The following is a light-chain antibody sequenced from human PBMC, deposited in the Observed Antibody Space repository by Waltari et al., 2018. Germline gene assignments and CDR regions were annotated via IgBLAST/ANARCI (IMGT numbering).Light chain of an antibody. CDR3: YSTDISGNHRV. V-gene: IGLV3-10*01. CDR1: ALPKKF. CDR2: EDS. Sequence: SYELTQPPSVSVSPGQTARITCSGDALPKKFAYWYQQKSGPAPVLVIYEDSDRPSGIPEGFSGSSSGTMATLTINGAPVEDEADYYCYSTDISGNHRVFGGGTKLTVL. J-gene: IGLJ3*02.